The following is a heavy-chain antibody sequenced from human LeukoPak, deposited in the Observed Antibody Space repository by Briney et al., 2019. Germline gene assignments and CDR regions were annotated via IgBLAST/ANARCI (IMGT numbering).Heavy chain of an antibody. J-gene: IGHJ4*02. CDR3: ARLPNIVGYTSNSGPYFDN. V-gene: IGHV4-4*07. D-gene: IGHD4-11*01. Sequence: PSETLSLICTVSGDSISSYYWCWIRPPAGRGVECICRIYVSGSTNYNPSLKSRVTMSVDTSKNQFSLRLSSVTAADTAVYYCARLPNIVGYTSNSGPYFDNWGQGTLVTVSS. CDR1: GDSISSYY. CDR2: IYVSGST.